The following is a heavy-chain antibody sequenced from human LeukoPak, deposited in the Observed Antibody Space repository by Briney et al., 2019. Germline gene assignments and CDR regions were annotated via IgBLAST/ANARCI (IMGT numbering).Heavy chain of an antibody. V-gene: IGHV1-8*01. CDR2: MNPNSGNT. D-gene: IGHD2-2*01. J-gene: IGHJ4*02. CDR3: ARSYCSSISCRFDY. CDR1: VYTSTSYD. Sequence: ASVKVSCKASVYTSTSYDINWVRQATGQGLEWMGWMNPNSGNTGYAQKLQGRVTMTRNTSISTAYMELSSLRSEDTAVYYCARSYCSSISCRFDYWGQGTLVTVSS.